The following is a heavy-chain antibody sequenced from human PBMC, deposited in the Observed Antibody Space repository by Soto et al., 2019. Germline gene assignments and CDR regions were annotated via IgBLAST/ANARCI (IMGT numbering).Heavy chain of an antibody. CDR3: ARVFGYGRNYYYYMDV. J-gene: IGHJ6*03. CDR2: IKQDGSEK. CDR1: GLTFSSYW. D-gene: IGHD4-17*01. V-gene: IGHV3-7*01. Sequence: GGSLRLSCAASGLTFSSYWMHWVRQAPGKGLEWVANIKQDGSEKYYVDSVKGRFTISRDNAKNSLYLQMNSLRAEDTAVYYCARVFGYGRNYYYYMDVWGKGTTVTVSS.